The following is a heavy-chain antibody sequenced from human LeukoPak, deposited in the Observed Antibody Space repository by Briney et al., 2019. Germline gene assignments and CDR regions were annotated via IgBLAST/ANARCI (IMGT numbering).Heavy chain of an antibody. CDR1: GFTFSSYA. V-gene: IGHV3-23*01. CDR2: ISGSGGST. J-gene: IGHJ4*02. D-gene: IGHD5-18*01. CDR3: ARDGTQLWFSYFDY. Sequence: GGSLRLSCAASGFTFSSYAMSWVRQAPGKGLEWVSAISGSGGSTYYADSVKGRFTISRDNSKNTLYLQMNSLRAEDTAVYYCARDGTQLWFSYFDYWGQGTLVTVSS.